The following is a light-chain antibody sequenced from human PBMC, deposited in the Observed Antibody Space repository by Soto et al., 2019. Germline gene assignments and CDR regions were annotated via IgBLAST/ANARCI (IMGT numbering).Light chain of an antibody. CDR2: DAS. Sequence: EVVMTQSPATLSVSPGERATLSCRASQSVGSDLAWYQQKPGQAPRLLIYDASTRATGVPARFSGSGSGTDFTLTVTSLQSEDFGVYYCQQYKDWPTTFGQGTKVDIK. J-gene: IGKJ1*01. CDR3: QQYKDWPTT. V-gene: IGKV3-15*01. CDR1: QSVGSD.